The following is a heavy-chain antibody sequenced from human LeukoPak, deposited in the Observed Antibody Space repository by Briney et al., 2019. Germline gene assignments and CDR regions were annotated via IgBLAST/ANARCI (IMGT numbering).Heavy chain of an antibody. V-gene: IGHV3-30*04. CDR3: VKSGLSRFDY. Sequence: GRSLRLSCAASGFTFSSYATHWVRQAPGKGLEWVAVISYDGSNKYYADSVKGRFTISRDNSKNTLYLQMNSLRAKDTAVYYCVKSGLSRFDYWGQGTLVTVSS. CDR1: GFTFSSYA. CDR2: ISYDGSNK. J-gene: IGHJ4*02. D-gene: IGHD4/OR15-4a*01.